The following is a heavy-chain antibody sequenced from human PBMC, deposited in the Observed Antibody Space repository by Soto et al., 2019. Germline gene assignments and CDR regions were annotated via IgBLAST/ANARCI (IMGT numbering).Heavy chain of an antibody. CDR2: ISSSSSTI. CDR3: ARGSITPDWNARELWFDP. CDR1: GFTFSSYS. V-gene: IGHV3-48*01. D-gene: IGHD1-1*01. J-gene: IGHJ5*02. Sequence: GGSLRLSCAASGFTFSSYSMNWVRQAPGKGLEWVSYISSSSSTIYYADSVKGRFTISRDNAKNSLYLQMNSLRAEDTAVYYCARGSITPDWNARELWFDPWGQGTLVTVSS.